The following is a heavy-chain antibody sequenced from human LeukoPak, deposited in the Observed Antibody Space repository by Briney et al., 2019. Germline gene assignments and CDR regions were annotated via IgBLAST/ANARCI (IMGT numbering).Heavy chain of an antibody. CDR3: ARALLGYYDSSGYSDY. D-gene: IGHD3-22*01. Sequence: SVKVSCKASGGTFSSYAISWVRQAPGQGLEWMGGIIPIFGTANYAQKFQGRVTITADESTSTAYMELSSLRSEDTAVYYCARALLGYYDSSGYSDYWGQGTLVTVSS. V-gene: IGHV1-69*13. J-gene: IGHJ4*02. CDR2: IIPIFGTA. CDR1: GGTFSSYA.